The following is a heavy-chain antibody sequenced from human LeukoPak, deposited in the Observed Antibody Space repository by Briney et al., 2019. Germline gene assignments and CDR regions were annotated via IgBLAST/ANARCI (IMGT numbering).Heavy chain of an antibody. D-gene: IGHD3-3*01. V-gene: IGHV1-18*01. J-gene: IGHJ4*02. CDR1: GYTFTSYG. CDR3: ARDGLRFLEWLPPVDY. CDR2: ISAYNGST. Sequence: VASVKVSCKASGYTFTSYGISWVRQAPGQGLEWMGWISAYNGSTNYAQRLQGRVTMTTDTSTSTAYMELRSLRSDDTAVYYCARDGLRFLEWLPPVDYWGQGTLVTVSS.